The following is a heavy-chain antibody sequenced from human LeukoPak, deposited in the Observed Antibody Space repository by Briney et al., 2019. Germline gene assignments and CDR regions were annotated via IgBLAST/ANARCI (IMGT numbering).Heavy chain of an antibody. CDR2: IYYTGST. V-gene: IGHV4-39*01. CDR3: ARRTHSSSLTY. CDR1: GGSIRSSDYY. Sequence: SETLSLTCTVSGGSIRSSDYYWGWIRQPPGKGLEWIGCIYYTGSTYYNPSLRGRVTVSIDTSMNQFSLRVNSVTAADTAIYYCARRTHSSSLTYWGRGALVTVSS. D-gene: IGHD6-13*01. J-gene: IGHJ4*02.